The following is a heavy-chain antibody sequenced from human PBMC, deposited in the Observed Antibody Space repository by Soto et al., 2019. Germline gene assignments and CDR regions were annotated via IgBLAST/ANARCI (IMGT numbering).Heavy chain of an antibody. CDR3: ARLQLVQKVIDY. J-gene: IGHJ4*02. CDR1: GDSISTYY. D-gene: IGHD1-1*01. CDR2: IFYSGGT. Sequence: SETLSLTCTVSGDSISTYYWSWIRQPPGKGLQWIGCIFYSGGTAYNPSLKSRVTISLDMSKKQISLKLSSVTTADTATYFCARLQLVQKVIDYWGQGTLVTVYS. V-gene: IGHV4-59*01.